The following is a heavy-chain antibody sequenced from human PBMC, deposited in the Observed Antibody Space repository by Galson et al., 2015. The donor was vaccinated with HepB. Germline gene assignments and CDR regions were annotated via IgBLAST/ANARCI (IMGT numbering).Heavy chain of an antibody. CDR1: GFTFSSYS. Sequence: LRLSCAASGFTFSSYSMNWVRQAPGKGLEWVSSISSSSSYIYYADSAKGRFTISRDNAKNSLYLQMNSLRAEDTAVYYCARGGCSGGSCYRYYYGMDVWGQGTTVTVSS. V-gene: IGHV3-21*01. CDR2: ISSSSSYI. J-gene: IGHJ6*02. CDR3: ARGGCSGGSCYRYYYGMDV. D-gene: IGHD2-15*01.